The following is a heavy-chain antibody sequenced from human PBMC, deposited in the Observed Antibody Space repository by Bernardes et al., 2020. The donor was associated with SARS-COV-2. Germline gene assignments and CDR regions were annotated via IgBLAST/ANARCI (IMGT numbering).Heavy chain of an antibody. Sequence: SETLSLTCTVSGGSISSGGYYWSWIRQHPGKGLDWIGYIYYSGSTYYNPSLKSRVTISVDTSKNQFSLKLSSVTAADTAVYYCARAPSGIFGVVTTFDYWGQGTLVTVSS. CDR3: ARAPSGIFGVVTTFDY. D-gene: IGHD3-3*01. CDR2: IYYSGST. V-gene: IGHV4-31*03. J-gene: IGHJ4*02. CDR1: GGSISSGGYY.